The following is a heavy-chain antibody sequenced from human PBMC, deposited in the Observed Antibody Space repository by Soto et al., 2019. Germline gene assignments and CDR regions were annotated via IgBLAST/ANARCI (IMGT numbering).Heavy chain of an antibody. CDR1: GGSISSSSYY. Sequence: SETLSLTCTVSGGSISSSSYYWGWIRQPPGKGLEWIGSIYYSGSTYYNPSLKSRVTISVDTSKNQFSLKLSSVTAADTAAYYCASCGGETYYDILTGYYSYYYYGMDVWGQGTTVTVSS. CDR2: IYYSGST. D-gene: IGHD3-9*01. J-gene: IGHJ6*02. V-gene: IGHV4-39*01. CDR3: ASCGGETYYDILTGYYSYYYYGMDV.